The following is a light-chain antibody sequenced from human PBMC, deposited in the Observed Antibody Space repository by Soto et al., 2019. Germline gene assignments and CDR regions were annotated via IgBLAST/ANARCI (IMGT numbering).Light chain of an antibody. Sequence: EIVLTQSPGTLSLSPGERATLSCRASQSVTSTYLAWYQQKPGQAPRLLIYRASRRQSGVPDRFSGGGSGTDFTLTISSLEPEDFAVYYCQQSRGSGSVTFGGGTKVDMK. V-gene: IGKV3-20*01. CDR3: QQSRGSGSVT. CDR1: QSVTSTY. CDR2: RAS. J-gene: IGKJ4*01.